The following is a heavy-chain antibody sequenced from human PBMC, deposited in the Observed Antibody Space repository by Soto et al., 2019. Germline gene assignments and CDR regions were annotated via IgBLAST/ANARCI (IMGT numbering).Heavy chain of an antibody. D-gene: IGHD4-4*01. CDR3: ASMDSDYKYYGLDV. J-gene: IGHJ6*02. CDR2: FFSDAER. V-gene: IGHV2-26*01. Sequence: QVTLKESGPVLVKPTETLTLTCSVSGFSLTNGRMGVSCIRPPPGKALAWLANFFSDAERSYSTSMQSRLNMSKASSGRKVVLNIANVARAVTAPYLCASMDSDYKYYGLDVWGHGIEVNLAS. CDR1: GFSLTNGRMG.